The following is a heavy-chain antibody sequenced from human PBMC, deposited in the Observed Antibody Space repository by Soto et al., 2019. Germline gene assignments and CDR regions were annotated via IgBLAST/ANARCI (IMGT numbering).Heavy chain of an antibody. CDR1: GYTFTGYY. V-gene: IGHV1-2*02. D-gene: IGHD5-18*01. J-gene: IGHJ4*02. CDR3: ARGASWIQLPDGPDC. CDR2: INPNSGGT. Sequence: ASVKVSCKASGYTFTGYYMHWVRQAPGQGLEWMGWINPNSGGTNYAQKFQGRVTMTRDTSISTAYMELSRLRSDDTAVYYCARGASWIQLPDGPDCWGQGTLVTVSS.